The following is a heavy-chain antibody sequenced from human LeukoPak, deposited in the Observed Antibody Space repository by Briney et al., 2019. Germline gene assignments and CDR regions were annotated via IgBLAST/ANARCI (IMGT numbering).Heavy chain of an antibody. Sequence: PGGSLRLSCAASGFTFSNYDMIWVRQAPGKGLEWVSYISRSGSTIYYADSVKGRFSVSRDNAKNSLYLQMNSLRAEDTAVYYCVRDPNGYNSFDIWGQGTRVTVSS. J-gene: IGHJ3*02. CDR1: GFTFSNYD. D-gene: IGHD5-24*01. V-gene: IGHV3-48*03. CDR2: ISRSGSTI. CDR3: VRDPNGYNSFDI.